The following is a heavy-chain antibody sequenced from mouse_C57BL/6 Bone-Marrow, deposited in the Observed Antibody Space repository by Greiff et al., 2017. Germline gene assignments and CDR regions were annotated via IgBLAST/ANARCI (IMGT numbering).Heavy chain of an antibody. CDR2: IDPSDSYT. Sequence: QVQLQQSGAELVRPGTSVKLSCKASGYTFTSYWMHWVKQRPGQGLEWIGVIDPSDSYTNYNQKFKGKATLTVDTSSSTAYMQLSSLTSEDSAVYYWARRALYDYWGQGTLVTVSA. J-gene: IGHJ3*01. V-gene: IGHV1-59*01. CDR1: GYTFTSYW. CDR3: ARRALYDY. D-gene: IGHD2-3*01.